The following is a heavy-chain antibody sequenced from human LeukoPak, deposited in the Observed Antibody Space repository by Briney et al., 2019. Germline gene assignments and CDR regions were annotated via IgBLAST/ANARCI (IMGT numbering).Heavy chain of an antibody. D-gene: IGHD4-17*01. J-gene: IGHJ3*01. V-gene: IGHV3-30*04. CDR2: ISKDGRKN. CDR1: GFSFSTSG. Sequence: GGSLRLSCEASGFSFSTSGVHWVRQAPGKGLEWMAVISKDGRKNHYADSVKGRFTISRDNSKSTLFLQMNSLRAEDTAVYYCARGLGDYDAFDVWGHGTRVTVAS. CDR3: ARGLGDYDAFDV.